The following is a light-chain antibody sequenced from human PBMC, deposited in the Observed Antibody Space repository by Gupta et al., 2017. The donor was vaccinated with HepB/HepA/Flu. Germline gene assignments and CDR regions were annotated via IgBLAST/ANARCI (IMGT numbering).Light chain of an antibody. CDR1: QSVLYSSNNKNY. CDR3: KQDDSTPLT. CDR2: WAS. Sequence: DIVMTQSPDSLAVSLGERATINCKPSQSVLYSSNNKNYLAWYQQKPGQPPKLLIYWASTRESGVPDRFSGSGSGTDFTLTISSLQAEDVAVYYCKQDDSTPLTFGQGTKVEIK. V-gene: IGKV4-1*01. J-gene: IGKJ1*01.